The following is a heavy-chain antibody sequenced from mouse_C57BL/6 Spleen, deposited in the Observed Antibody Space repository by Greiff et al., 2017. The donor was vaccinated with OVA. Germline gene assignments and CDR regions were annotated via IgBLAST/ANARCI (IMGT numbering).Heavy chain of an antibody. J-gene: IGHJ3*01. CDR1: GYTFTSYT. CDR2: INPSSGYT. V-gene: IGHV1-4*01. CDR3: SRRGAAQATAWVAY. Sequence: QVQLQQSGAELARPGASVKMSCKASGYTFTSYTMHWVKQRPGQGLEWIGYINPSSGYTKYNQKFKDKATLTADKSSSTAYMQLSSLTSEDSAVYYCSRRGAAQATAWVAYWGQGTLVTVSA. D-gene: IGHD3-2*02.